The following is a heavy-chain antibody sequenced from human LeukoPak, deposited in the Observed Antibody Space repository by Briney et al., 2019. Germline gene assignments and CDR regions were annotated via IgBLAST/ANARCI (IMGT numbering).Heavy chain of an antibody. CDR1: GFTFSDYY. CDR3: ARGGDCSSTSCY. Sequence: GGSLRLSCAASGFTFSDYYMSWIRQAPGKGLEWVSYISSSGSTIYYADSVKGRSTTFRANDKNSLYLQMNSLRADDTVVYYCARGGDCSSTSCYWGQGTLVTVSS. J-gene: IGHJ4*02. CDR2: ISSSGSTI. V-gene: IGHV3-11*01. D-gene: IGHD2-2*01.